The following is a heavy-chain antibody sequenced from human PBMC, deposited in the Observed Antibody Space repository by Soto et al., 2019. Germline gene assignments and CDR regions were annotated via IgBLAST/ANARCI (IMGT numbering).Heavy chain of an antibody. CDR1: GFTFSSYG. CDR3: AKDRRAGGNYGFYSDF. J-gene: IGHJ4*02. D-gene: IGHD1-7*01. V-gene: IGHV3-23*01. Sequence: EVQLLESGGGLVQPGGSLTLSCAASGFTFSSYGMTWVRQAPGKGLEWVSFSSATGSGRYYADSVKGRFTISGDNSKNTLHLQMSSPRADDPAVYYCAKDRRAGGNYGFYSDFWGQGALVIVSS. CDR2: SSATGSGR.